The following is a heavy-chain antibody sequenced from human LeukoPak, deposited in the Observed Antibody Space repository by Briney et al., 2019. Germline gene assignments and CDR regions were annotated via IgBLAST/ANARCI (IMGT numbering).Heavy chain of an antibody. V-gene: IGHV4-59*08. Sequence: SETLSLTCTVSGGSISSYYWSWIRQPPGKGLEWIGYIYCSGSTKYNPSLKSRVTISVDTSKNQFSLKLSSVTAADTAVYYCARAGPLWWFDPWGQGTLATVSS. CDR2: IYCSGST. D-gene: IGHD1-14*01. CDR1: GGSISSYY. J-gene: IGHJ5*02. CDR3: ARAGPLWWFDP.